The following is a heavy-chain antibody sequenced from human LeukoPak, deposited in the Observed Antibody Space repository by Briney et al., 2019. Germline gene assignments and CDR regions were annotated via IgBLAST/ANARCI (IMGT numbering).Heavy chain of an antibody. CDR1: GFTFSSYW. J-gene: IGHJ4*02. D-gene: IGHD1-26*01. CDR3: ARGWSYAFRFDN. Sequence: GGSLRLSCAASGFTFSSYWMHWVRQAPGKGLLWVSRINSDGTTTTYPDSVKGRFTISRDNAKNTLYLQMSSLRADDTAVYYCARGWSYAFRFDNWGQGTLVTVSS. CDR2: INSDGTTT. V-gene: IGHV3-74*01.